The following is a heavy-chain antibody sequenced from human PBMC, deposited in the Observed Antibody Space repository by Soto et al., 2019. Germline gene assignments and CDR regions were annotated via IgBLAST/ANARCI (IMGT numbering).Heavy chain of an antibody. CDR3: ARGARPRYDFWSGYLAY. J-gene: IGHJ4*02. V-gene: IGHV3-21*01. CDR2: ISSSSRYI. D-gene: IGHD3-3*01. Sequence: EVQLVESGGGLVKPGGSLRLSCAASGFTFSSYSMNWVRQAPGKGLEWVSSISSSSRYIYYADSVKGRFTISRDNAKTSLYLHMNSLRAEDTAVYYCARGARPRYDFWSGYLAYWGQGTLDTVSS. CDR1: GFTFSSYS.